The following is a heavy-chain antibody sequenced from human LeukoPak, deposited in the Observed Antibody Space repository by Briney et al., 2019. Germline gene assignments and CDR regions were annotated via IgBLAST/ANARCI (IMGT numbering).Heavy chain of an antibody. CDR2: VSFDGSDK. CDR1: GFTFSTYA. D-gene: IGHD2-15*01. Sequence: GRSLRLSCAASGFTFSTYAMHWVRQAPGKGLEWVSVVSFDGSDKYYVDSVKGRFTISRDNSKSTLCLQMNSLRAEGTAVYYCAKQLGYCSDGSCYFPYWGQGTLVTVSS. J-gene: IGHJ4*02. CDR3: AKQLGYCSDGSCYFPY. V-gene: IGHV3-30*04.